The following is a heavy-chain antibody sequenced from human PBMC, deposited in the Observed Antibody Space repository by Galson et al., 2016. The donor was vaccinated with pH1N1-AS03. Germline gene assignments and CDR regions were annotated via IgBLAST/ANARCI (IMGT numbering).Heavy chain of an antibody. CDR2: ISYDGSNK. D-gene: IGHD1-26*01. J-gene: IGHJ5*02. CDR1: GFTFSSYG. V-gene: IGHV3-30*18. Sequence: SLRLSCAASGFTFSSYGMHWVRQAPGKGLEWVAVISYDGSNKYYADSVKGRFTISRDNSENTLYLQMNSLRAEDTAVYYCAKDPASGEVWDILGALNWFDPWGQGTLVTVSS. CDR3: AKDPASGEVWDILGALNWFDP.